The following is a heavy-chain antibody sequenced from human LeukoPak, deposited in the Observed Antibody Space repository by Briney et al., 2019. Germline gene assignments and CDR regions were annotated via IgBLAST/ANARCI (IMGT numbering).Heavy chain of an antibody. CDR1: GGSISSYY. Sequence: SETLSLTCTVSGGSISSYYWSWIRQPAGKGLEWIGRIYTSGSTNYNPSLKSRVTMSVDTSKNQFSLKLSSVAAADTAVYYCARERYCSSTSCYYYYYYYYMDVWGKGTTVTVSS. D-gene: IGHD2-2*01. CDR3: ARERYCSSTSCYYYYYYYYMDV. V-gene: IGHV4-4*07. J-gene: IGHJ6*03. CDR2: IYTSGST.